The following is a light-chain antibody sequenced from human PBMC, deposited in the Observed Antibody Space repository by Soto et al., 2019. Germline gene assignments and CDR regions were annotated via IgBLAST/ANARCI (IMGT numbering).Light chain of an antibody. CDR1: SSDVGSYHY. CDR2: EVS. J-gene: IGLJ1*01. CDR3: SSYTSGRDVYV. V-gene: IGLV2-14*01. Sequence: QSVLTQPASVSGSPGQSITISCTGTSSDVGSYHYVSWFQQHPGKAPKLIIFEVSDRPLGVSTRFSGSKSGDTASLTISGLQADDEADYYCSSYTSGRDVYVFGGGTKV.